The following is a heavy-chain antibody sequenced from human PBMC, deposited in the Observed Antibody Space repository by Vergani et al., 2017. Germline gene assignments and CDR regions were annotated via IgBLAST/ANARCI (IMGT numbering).Heavy chain of an antibody. CDR3: AKRGALYYYDSSVYYNILCKVTDWYFDL. Sequence: EVQLLESGGGLVQPGGSLRLSCAASGFTFSSYAMSWVRQAPGKGLEWVSAISGSGGSTYYADYVKGRFTISRDNSKNTMYLQMNRLRAEDTAVYYCAKRGALYYYDSSVYYNILCKVTDWYFDLWSRGTLVTVSS. J-gene: IGHJ2*01. CDR1: GFTFSSYA. V-gene: IGHV3-23*01. D-gene: IGHD3-22*01. CDR2: ISGSGGST.